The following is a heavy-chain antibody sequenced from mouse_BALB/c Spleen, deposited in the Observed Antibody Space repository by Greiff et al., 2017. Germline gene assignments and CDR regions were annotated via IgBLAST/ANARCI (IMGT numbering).Heavy chain of an antibody. V-gene: IGHV5-9-4*01. CDR3: AAYYRYDSAWCAY. Sequence: EVKLMESGGGLVKPGGSLKLSCAASGFTFSSYAMSWVRQSPEKRLEWVAEISSGGSYTYYPDTVTGRFTISRDNAKNTLYLEMSSLRSEDTAMYYCAAYYRYDSAWCAYWGQGTLVTVSA. CDR2: ISSGGSYT. CDR1: GFTFSSYA. J-gene: IGHJ3*01. D-gene: IGHD2-14*01.